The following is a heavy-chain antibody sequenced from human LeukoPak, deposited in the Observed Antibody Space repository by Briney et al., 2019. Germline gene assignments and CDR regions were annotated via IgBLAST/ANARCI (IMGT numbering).Heavy chain of an antibody. V-gene: IGHV3-49*03. Sequence: GGSLRLSCTASGFTFGDYAMSWFRQAPGKGLEWVGFIRSKAYGGTTEYAASVKGRFTISRDDSKSISYLQMNSLKTEDTAVYYCTREGHDILTGYYMTIDYWGQGTLVTVSS. CDR1: GFTFGDYA. D-gene: IGHD3-9*01. J-gene: IGHJ4*02. CDR2: IRSKAYGGTT. CDR3: TREGHDILTGYYMTIDY.